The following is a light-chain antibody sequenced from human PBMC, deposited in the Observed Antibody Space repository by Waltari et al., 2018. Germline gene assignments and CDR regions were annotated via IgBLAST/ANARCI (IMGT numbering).Light chain of an antibody. J-gene: IGKJ1*01. CDR3: AQASEFPWT. Sequence: IVLTQTPLPSPVTLGQPASIPCRSSQSLEHSDGNTYLSWLHQRPGQPPRLLIYKVYKRFSGVPDRFSGSGAGTYFTLRISRVEADDVGIYYCAQASEFPWTFGQGTKVEVK. V-gene: IGKV2-24*01. CDR1: QSLEHSDGNTY. CDR2: KVY.